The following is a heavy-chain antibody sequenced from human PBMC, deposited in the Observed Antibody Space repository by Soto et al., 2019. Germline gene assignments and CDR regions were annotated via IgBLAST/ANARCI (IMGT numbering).Heavy chain of an antibody. CDR3: AREFHVYGPAAIGTYYYYGMDV. D-gene: IGHD2-2*01. CDR1: GGSISSGGYY. V-gene: IGHV4-31*03. Sequence: QVQLQESGPGLVKPSQTLSLTCTVSGGSISSGGYYWSWIRQHPGKGLEWIGYIYYSGSTYYNPSLKSRVTISVDTSKNQFSLKLSSVTAADTAVYYCAREFHVYGPAAIGTYYYYGMDVWGQGTTVTVSS. CDR2: IYYSGST. J-gene: IGHJ6*02.